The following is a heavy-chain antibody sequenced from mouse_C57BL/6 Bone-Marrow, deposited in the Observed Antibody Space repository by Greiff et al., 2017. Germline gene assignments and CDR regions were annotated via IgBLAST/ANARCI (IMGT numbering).Heavy chain of an antibody. CDR3: ERRIWEDIG. Sequence: EVQLQQSGTVLARPGASVKMSCKTSGYTFTSYWMHWVKQRPGQGLEWIGAIYPGNSDTSYNQTFKGKANMTAVTSANTAYMDLSSLTNEDSAFDGCERRIWEDIGWGQGTTLTVSS. CDR2: IYPGNSDT. J-gene: IGHJ2*01. D-gene: IGHD2-14*01. V-gene: IGHV1-5*01. CDR1: GYTFTSYW.